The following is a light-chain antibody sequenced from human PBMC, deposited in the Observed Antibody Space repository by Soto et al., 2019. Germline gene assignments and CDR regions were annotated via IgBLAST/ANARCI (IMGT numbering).Light chain of an antibody. CDR3: SSYAGDNTYV. CDR2: EVN. CDR1: SNDVGGYDF. V-gene: IGLV2-8*01. J-gene: IGLJ1*01. Sequence: ALTQPPSASGSPGQSVTISCTGTSNDVGGYDFVSWYQQHPGRAPKLIIVEVNKWPSGVPDRFSASKSGDTASLTVSGLQAEDEADYYCSSYAGDNTYVFGTGTKVTVL.